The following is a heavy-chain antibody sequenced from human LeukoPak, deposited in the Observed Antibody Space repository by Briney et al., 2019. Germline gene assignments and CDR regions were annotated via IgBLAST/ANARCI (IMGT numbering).Heavy chain of an antibody. CDR3: AREGFMGAFDI. D-gene: IGHD3-16*01. V-gene: IGHV3-53*01. J-gene: IGHJ3*02. CDR2: IYSGGST. Sequence: PGGSLRLSCAASGFTVSSNYMSWVRQAPGKGLGWVSVIYSGGSTYYADSVKGRFTISRDTSKNTLYLQMNSLRAEDTAVYYCAREGFMGAFDIWGQGTMVTVSS. CDR1: GFTVSSNY.